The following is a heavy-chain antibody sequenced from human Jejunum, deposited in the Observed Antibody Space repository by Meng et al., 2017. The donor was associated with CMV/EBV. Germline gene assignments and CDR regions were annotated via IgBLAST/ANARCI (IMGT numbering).Heavy chain of an antibody. CDR2: IIPIFGKP. Sequence: CKSSGDMFRNYAISWVRQAPGQGLEWMGGIIPIFGKPHYAQKFQGRVTITTDESTTTAYVELSSLTSEDTAVYYCARDSLSGSFDYWGQGTLVTVSS. CDR3: ARDSLSGSFDY. J-gene: IGHJ4*02. V-gene: IGHV1-69*05. CDR1: GDMFRNYA. D-gene: IGHD1-26*01.